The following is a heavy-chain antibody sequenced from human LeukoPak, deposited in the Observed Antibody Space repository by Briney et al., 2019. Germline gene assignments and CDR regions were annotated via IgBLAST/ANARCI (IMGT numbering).Heavy chain of an antibody. V-gene: IGHV3-21*01. J-gene: IGHJ4*02. D-gene: IGHD6-13*01. CDR1: GFTFSSYS. CDR3: ARALGIAAAGRDFDY. Sequence: GGSLRLSCAASGFTFSSYSMNWVRQPPGKGLEWVLSISSSSSYIYYADSVKGRFTISRDNAKNSLYLQMNRLRAEDTAVYYCARALGIAAAGRDFDYWGQGTLVTVSS. CDR2: ISSSSSYI.